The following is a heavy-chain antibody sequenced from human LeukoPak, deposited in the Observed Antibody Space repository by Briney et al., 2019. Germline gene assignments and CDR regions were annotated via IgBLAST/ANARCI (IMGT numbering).Heavy chain of an antibody. CDR2: IYYSGST. J-gene: IGHJ4*02. D-gene: IGHD6-6*01. V-gene: IGHV4-61*01. Sequence: PSETLSLTCTVSGGSVSSGSYYWSWIRQPPGKGLEWIGYIYYSGSTNYNPSLKSRVTISVDTSKNQFSLKLSSVTAADTAVYYCARGKGIAAWKFNDYWGQGTLVTVSS. CDR1: GGSVSSGSYY. CDR3: ARGKGIAAWKFNDY.